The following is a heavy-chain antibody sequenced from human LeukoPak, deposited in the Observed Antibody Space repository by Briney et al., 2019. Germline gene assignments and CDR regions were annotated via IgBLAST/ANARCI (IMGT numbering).Heavy chain of an antibody. J-gene: IGHJ5*02. V-gene: IGHV1-46*01. Sequence: ASVKVSCKASGYTFTTYYIHWVRQAPGQGLEWMGIINPSGGSTNYAQKFQGRVTITADKSTSTAYMELSSLRSEDTAVYYCARERAAAGPWGQGTLVTVSS. CDR1: GYTFTTYY. CDR3: ARERAAAGP. CDR2: INPSGGST. D-gene: IGHD6-13*01.